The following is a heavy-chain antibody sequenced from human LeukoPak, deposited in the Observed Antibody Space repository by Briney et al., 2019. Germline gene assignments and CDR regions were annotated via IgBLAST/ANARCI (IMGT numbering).Heavy chain of an antibody. CDR2: IRSKAYGGTT. CDR1: GFTFGDYA. J-gene: IGHJ3*02. Sequence: GGSLRLSCTASGFTFGDYAMSWFRQAPGKGLEWVGFIRSKAYGGTTEYAASVKGRFTISRDDSKSIAYLQMNSLKTEDTAVYYCTRGYCSSTSCRATHAFDTWGQGTMVTVSS. CDR3: TRGYCSSTSCRATHAFDT. V-gene: IGHV3-49*03. D-gene: IGHD2-2*01.